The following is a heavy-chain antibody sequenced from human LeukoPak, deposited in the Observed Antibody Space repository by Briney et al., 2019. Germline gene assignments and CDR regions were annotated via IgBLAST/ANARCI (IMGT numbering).Heavy chain of an antibody. J-gene: IGHJ4*02. CDR3: AKVKARSGYDSSGYYSGSADYYFDY. Sequence: GGSLRLSCAASGFTFSSYAMSWVRQAPGRGLEWVSAISGSGGSTYYADSVKGRFTISRDNSKNTLYLQMNSLRAEDTAVYYCAKVKARSGYDSSGYYSGSADYYFDYWRQGTLVTVSS. CDR2: ISGSGGST. V-gene: IGHV3-23*01. D-gene: IGHD3-22*01. CDR1: GFTFSSYA.